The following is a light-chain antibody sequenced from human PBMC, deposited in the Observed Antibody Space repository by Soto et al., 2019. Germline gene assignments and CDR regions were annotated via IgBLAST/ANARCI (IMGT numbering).Light chain of an antibody. J-gene: IGKJ4*01. V-gene: IGKV1-27*01. CDR1: QGIAPY. CDR2: ATS. CDR3: QKYNSAPLT. Sequence: DVQMTQSPSSLSAFVGDRVTITCRASQGIAPYLAWFQQKPGKVPKLRIYATSTLQSGVPSRFSGSGSGTDFTLTISSLQPEDGGTYYCQKYNSAPLTFGGGTKVEIK.